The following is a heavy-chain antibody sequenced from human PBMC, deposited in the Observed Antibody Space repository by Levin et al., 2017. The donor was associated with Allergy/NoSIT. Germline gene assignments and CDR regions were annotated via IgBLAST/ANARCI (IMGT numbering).Heavy chain of an antibody. CDR1: GFFFSSYG. V-gene: IGHV3-30*18. D-gene: IGHD3-9*01. CDR2: ISYDGSNK. J-gene: IGHJ3*02. Sequence: GESLKISCAASGFFFSSYGMHWVRQAPGKGLEWVALISYDGSNKNSIDSVKGRFTISRDNSKKTLYLQMDSLRAEDTAVYYCVKDTRSLRYFDWFGAFDNWGQGTMVTVSS. CDR3: VKDTRSLRYFDWFGAFDN.